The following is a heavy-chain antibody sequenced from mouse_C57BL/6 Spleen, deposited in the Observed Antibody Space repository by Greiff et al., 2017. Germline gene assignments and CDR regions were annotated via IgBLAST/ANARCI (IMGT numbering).Heavy chain of an antibody. CDR2: IYPSDSET. Sequence: QVQLKQPGAELVRPGSSVKLSCKASGYTFTSYWMDWVQQRPGQGLEWIGNIYPSDSETHYNQKFKDKATLTVDKSSSTAYMQLSSLTSEDSAVYYCARRNYSNRAPFDYWGQGTTLTVSS. J-gene: IGHJ2*01. CDR1: GYTFTSYW. V-gene: IGHV1-61*01. CDR3: ARRNYSNRAPFDY. D-gene: IGHD2-5*01.